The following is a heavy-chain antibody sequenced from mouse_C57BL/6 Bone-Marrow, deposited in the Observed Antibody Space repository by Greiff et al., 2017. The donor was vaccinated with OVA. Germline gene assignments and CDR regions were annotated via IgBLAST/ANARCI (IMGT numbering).Heavy chain of an antibody. Sequence: VKLQESGAELARPGASVKLSCKASGYTFTSYGISWVKQRTGQGLEWIGEIYPRSGNTYYNEKFKGKATLTADTSSRTAYMELRSLTSEDSAVNICAREGTTAIVAGEGTYWYFDDWGKGTTVTVSS. J-gene: IGHJ1*03. V-gene: IGHV1-81*01. D-gene: IGHD1-1*01. CDR3: AREGTTAIVAGEGTYWYFDD. CDR2: IYPRSGNT. CDR1: GYTFTSYG.